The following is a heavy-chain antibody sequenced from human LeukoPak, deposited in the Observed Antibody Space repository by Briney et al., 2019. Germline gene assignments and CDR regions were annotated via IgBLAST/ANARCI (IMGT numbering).Heavy chain of an antibody. Sequence: SVXVSCKXSXXTXXNYAISXVRQAPGQGREWMGGNIPIFGATKYAQKFQGRVTIATDESTSTAYMELSSLRSEDTAVYYCARGRWLQLYYMDVWGKGTTVTVSS. V-gene: IGHV1-69*05. J-gene: IGHJ6*03. D-gene: IGHD5-24*01. CDR2: NIPIFGAT. CDR3: ARGRWLQLYYMDV. CDR1: XXTXXNYA.